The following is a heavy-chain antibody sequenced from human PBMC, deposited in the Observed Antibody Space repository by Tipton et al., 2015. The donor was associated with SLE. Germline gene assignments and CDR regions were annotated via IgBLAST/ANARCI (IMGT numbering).Heavy chain of an antibody. CDR3: AKDLRAIFGVVTWLDNYFGMDV. D-gene: IGHD3-3*01. CDR1: GFTFRNYG. CDR2: ISNDGSIK. J-gene: IGHJ6*02. V-gene: IGHV3-30*18. Sequence: SLRLSCAASGFTFRNYGMHWVRQAPGKGLEGVAVISNDGSIKKYADSMNGRFTVSRDKSENTLYLQMNSLRAEDTAVYYCAKDLRAIFGVVTWLDNYFGMDVWGQGTTVTVSS.